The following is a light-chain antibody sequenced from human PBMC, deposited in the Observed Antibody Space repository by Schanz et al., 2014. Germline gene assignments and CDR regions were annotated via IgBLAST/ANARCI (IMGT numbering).Light chain of an antibody. J-gene: IGLJ2*01. Sequence: QSVLTQPPSASGSPGQSVTISCTGTSSDVGGYNYVSWYQQHPGKAPKLMIYDVTKRPSGVPDRFSGSKSGNTASLTVSGLQAEDEADYYCTSYAGSNTFVFGGGTKLTVL. CDR1: SSDVGGYNY. CDR2: DVT. V-gene: IGLV2-8*01. CDR3: TSYAGSNTFV.